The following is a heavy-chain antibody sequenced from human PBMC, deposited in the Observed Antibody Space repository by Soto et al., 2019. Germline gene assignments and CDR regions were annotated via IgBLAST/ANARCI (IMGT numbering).Heavy chain of an antibody. V-gene: IGHV3-30-3*01. CDR1: GFTFSSYA. CDR3: ARDRVVGHYYDSSGYLDY. J-gene: IGHJ4*02. D-gene: IGHD3-22*01. CDR2: ISYDGSNK. Sequence: GGSLRLSCAASGFTFSSYAMHWVRQAPGKGLEWVAVISYDGSNKYYADSVKGRFTISRDNSKNTLYLQMNSLRAEDTAVYYCARDRVVGHYYDSSGYLDYWGQGTLVTVSS.